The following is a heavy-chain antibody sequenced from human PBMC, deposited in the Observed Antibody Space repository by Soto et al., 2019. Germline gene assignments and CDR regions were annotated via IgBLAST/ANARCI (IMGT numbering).Heavy chain of an antibody. CDR3: AKEQQWGLRRGGSDY. J-gene: IGHJ4*02. Sequence: EVQLLESGGGLVQPGGSLRLSCAASGFTFSSYAMSWVRQPPGKGLEWVSAISGSGGSTYYADSVKGRFTISRDNPKNSLYRQMNSVRAADTAVYYCAKEQQWGLRRGGSDYWGQGTLVTVSS. V-gene: IGHV3-23*01. CDR2: ISGSGGST. CDR1: GFTFSSYA. D-gene: IGHD1-26*01.